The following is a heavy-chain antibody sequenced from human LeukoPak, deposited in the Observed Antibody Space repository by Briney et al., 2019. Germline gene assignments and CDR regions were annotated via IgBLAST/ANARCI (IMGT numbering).Heavy chain of an antibody. V-gene: IGHV3-7*04. D-gene: IGHD2-2*01. CDR2: IKQDGSEK. CDR3: ARVPGFDY. CDR1: GFXFSSYW. Sequence: PGGSLRLSCAASGFXFSSYWISWVRQAPGKGLEWVANIKQDGSEKSYVDSVKGRFTISRDNAKNSLYLQMNSLRAEDTAVYYCARVPGFDYWGQGTLVTVSS. J-gene: IGHJ4*02.